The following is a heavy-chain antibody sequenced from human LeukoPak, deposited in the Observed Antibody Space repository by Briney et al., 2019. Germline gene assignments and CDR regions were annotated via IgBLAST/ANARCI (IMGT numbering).Heavy chain of an antibody. J-gene: IGHJ4*02. CDR2: IIPIFGTA. V-gene: IGHV1-69*13. Sequence: SVKVSCKASGGTFSSYAISWVRQAPGQGLEWMGGIIPIFGTANYAQKFQGRVTITADESTSTAYMELSSLRSEDTAVYYCAKQNYYDSSGYYYLSDYFDYWGQGTLVTVSS. CDR3: AKQNYYDSSGYYYLSDYFDY. CDR1: GGTFSSYA. D-gene: IGHD3-22*01.